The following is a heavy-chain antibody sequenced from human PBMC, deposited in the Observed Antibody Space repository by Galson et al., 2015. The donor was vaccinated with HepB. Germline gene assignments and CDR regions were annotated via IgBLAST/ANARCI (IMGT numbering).Heavy chain of an antibody. J-gene: IGHJ3*02. CDR2: ISSSSSYT. V-gene: IGHV3-11*05. CDR3: ARVQWFGELMSGDAFDI. CDR1: GFTFSDYY. D-gene: IGHD3-10*01. Sequence: SLRLSCAASGFTFSDYYMSWIRQAPGKGLEWVSYISSSSSYTNYADSVKGRFTISRDNAKNSLYLQMNSLRAEDTAVYYCARVQWFGELMSGDAFDIWGQGTMVTVSS.